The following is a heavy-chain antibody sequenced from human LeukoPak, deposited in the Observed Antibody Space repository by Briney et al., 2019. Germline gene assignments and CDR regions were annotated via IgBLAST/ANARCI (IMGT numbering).Heavy chain of an antibody. CDR1: GGTFSSYA. D-gene: IGHD3-10*01. CDR2: IIPIFGTA. CDR3: ARGGSSYYGSGSYFSIDY. Sequence: GASVKVSCKASGGTFSSYAISWVRQAPGQGLEWMGGIIPIFGTANYAQKFQGRVTITADESTSTAYMELSSLRPEDTAVYYCARGGSSYYGSGSYFSIDYWGQGTLVTVSS. V-gene: IGHV1-69*01. J-gene: IGHJ4*02.